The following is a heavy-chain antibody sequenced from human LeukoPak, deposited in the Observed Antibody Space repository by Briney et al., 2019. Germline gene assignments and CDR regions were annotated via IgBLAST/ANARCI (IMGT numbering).Heavy chain of an antibody. V-gene: IGHV3-74*01. CDR3: ARDRHSSSWYRAYYYYYYMDV. J-gene: IGHJ6*03. CDR1: GFTFSAYW. Sequence: GGSLRLSCAASGFTFSAYWMHWVRQVPGKGLVWVSRINNDGTATFFADSVKGRFTISRDNAKNTLYLQMDSLRAEDTAMYYCARDRHSSSWYRAYYYYYYMDVWGKGTTVTVSS. D-gene: IGHD6-13*01. CDR2: INNDGTAT.